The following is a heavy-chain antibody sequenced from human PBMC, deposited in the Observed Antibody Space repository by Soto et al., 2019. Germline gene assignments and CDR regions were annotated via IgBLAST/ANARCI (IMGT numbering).Heavy chain of an antibody. CDR2: ISYDGSNK. CDR1: GFTFSSYG. J-gene: IGHJ4*02. CDR3: ARDPAPSGWYDY. V-gene: IGHV3-30*03. D-gene: IGHD6-19*01. Sequence: GSLRLSCAASGFTFSSYGMHWVRQAPGKGLEWVAVISYDGSNKYYADSVKGRFTISRDNSKNTLYLQMNSLRAEDTAVYYCARDPAPSGWYDYWGQGTRVTVSS.